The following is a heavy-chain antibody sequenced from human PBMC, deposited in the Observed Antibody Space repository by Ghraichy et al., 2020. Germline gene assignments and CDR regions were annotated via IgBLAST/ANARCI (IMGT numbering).Heavy chain of an antibody. CDR3: ARVYQRWGLTY. J-gene: IGHJ4*02. CDR2: IYYSGST. D-gene: IGHD4-23*01. CDR1: GASISSYY. V-gene: IGHV4-59*01. Sequence: GSLRLSCTVSGASISSYYWSWIRQPPGKALEWIGYIYYSGSTNYNPSLKSRVTISVDTSKNQFSLKLSSVTAADTAVYYCARVYQRWGLTYWGQGTLVTVSS.